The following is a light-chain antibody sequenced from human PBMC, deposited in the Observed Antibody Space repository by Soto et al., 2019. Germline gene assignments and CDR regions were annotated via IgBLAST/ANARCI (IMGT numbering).Light chain of an antibody. V-gene: IGKV1D-13*01. J-gene: IGKJ5*01. Sequence: AVQLTQSPSSLSASVGGRGTISWRPGQGISSALAWYPQKPGKAPKLLIYDASSLESGVPSRFSGSGSGTDFTLTISSLQPEDFAPYYCQQFNNYPPLTFGHATRPEIK. CDR2: DAS. CDR1: QGISSA. CDR3: QQFNNYPPLT.